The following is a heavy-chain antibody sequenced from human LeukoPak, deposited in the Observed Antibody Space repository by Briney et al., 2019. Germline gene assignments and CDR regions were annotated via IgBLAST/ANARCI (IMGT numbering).Heavy chain of an antibody. J-gene: IGHJ4*02. CDR1: GFTCVDYG. CDR2: INYNGAIT. CDR3: ARDRLGPSFSVSHFDL. D-gene: IGHD3-3*02. V-gene: IGHV3-20*04. Sequence: GGSLRLSCATSGFTCVDYGLSWVRRAPGKGLEWLCAINYNGAITDYADSVKGRFTISRDNAKNSLYLRMDSLRAEDTALYYCARDRLGPSFSVSHFDLWGQGTLVTVSS.